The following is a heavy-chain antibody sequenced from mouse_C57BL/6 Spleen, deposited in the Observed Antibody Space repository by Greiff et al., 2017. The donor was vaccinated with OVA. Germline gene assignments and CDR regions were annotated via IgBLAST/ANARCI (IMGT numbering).Heavy chain of an antibody. CDR3: TRWTITPVGY. V-gene: IGHV1-15*01. J-gene: IGHJ2*01. Sequence: VQLQESGAELVRPGASVTLSCKASGYTFTDYEMHWVKQTPVHGLEWIGAIDPETGGTAYNQKFKGKAILTADKSSSTAYMELRSLTSEDSAVYYCTRWTITPVGYWGQGTTLTVSS. CDR1: GYTFTDYE. CDR2: IDPETGGT. D-gene: IGHD1-1*01.